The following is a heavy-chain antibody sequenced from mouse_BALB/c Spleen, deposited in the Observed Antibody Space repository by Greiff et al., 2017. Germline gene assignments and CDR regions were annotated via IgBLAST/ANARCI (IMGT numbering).Heavy chain of an antibody. CDR2: INPNNGGT. CDR1: GYTFTDYN. CDR3: ARGGIDY. V-gene: IGHV1-18*01. J-gene: IGHJ2*01. Sequence: VQLKESGPELVKPGASVKIPCKASGYTFTDYNMDWVKQSHGKSLEWIGDINPNNGGTIYNQKFKGKATLTVDKSSSTAYMELRSLTSEDTAVYYCARGGIDYWGQGTTLTVSS.